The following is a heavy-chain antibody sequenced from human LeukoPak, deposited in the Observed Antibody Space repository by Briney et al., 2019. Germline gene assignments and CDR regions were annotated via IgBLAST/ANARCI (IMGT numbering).Heavy chain of an antibody. V-gene: IGHV4-4*02. CDR2: IYHSGST. CDR1: GDSITSNNW. Sequence: PSGTLSLTCVVSGDSITSNNWWVWVRQPPGKGLEWLGEIYHSGSTNYNPSLKRRVTISVDKSKNQFSLQLSSVTAADTAVYYCARGSAWDPFDYWGQGTLVTVPS. D-gene: IGHD1-26*01. CDR3: ARGSAWDPFDY. J-gene: IGHJ4*02.